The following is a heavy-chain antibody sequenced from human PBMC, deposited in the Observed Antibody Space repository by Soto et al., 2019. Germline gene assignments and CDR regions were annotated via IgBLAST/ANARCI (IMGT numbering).Heavy chain of an antibody. CDR2: VSHDGRNT. CDR3: ARGGRQRLVPSDLNY. D-gene: IGHD6-13*01. J-gene: IGHJ4*02. Sequence: VQLVESGGGVVQPGRSLRLSCAASGFTFSDYAMHWVRQAPGKGLEWVAVVSHDGRNTHYADSVKGRFTISRDSSKNTASLEMASLRAEDTAVYYCARGGRQRLVPSDLNYWGQGALVTVSS. V-gene: IGHV3-30*03. CDR1: GFTFSDYA.